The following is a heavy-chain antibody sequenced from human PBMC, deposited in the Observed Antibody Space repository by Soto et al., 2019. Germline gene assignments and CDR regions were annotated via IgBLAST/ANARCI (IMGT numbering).Heavy chain of an antibody. Sequence: GGSLRLSCAASGFTFSSYAMSWVRQAPGKGLEWVSAISGSGGSTYYADSVEGRFTISRDNSKNTLYLQMNSLRAEDTAVYYCAKGPGSGWYCDSWGQGTLVTVSS. CDR3: AKGPGSGWYCDS. CDR1: GFTFSSYA. V-gene: IGHV3-23*01. J-gene: IGHJ5*01. CDR2: ISGSGGST. D-gene: IGHD6-19*01.